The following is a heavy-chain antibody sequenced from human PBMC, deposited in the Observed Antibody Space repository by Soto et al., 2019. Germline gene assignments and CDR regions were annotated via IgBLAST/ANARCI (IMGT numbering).Heavy chain of an antibody. Sequence: SETLSLTCTVSGGSISSSSYYWGWIRQPPGKGLEWIGYIYYSGSTNYNPSLKSRVTISVDTSKNQFSLKLSSVTAADTAVYYCARAVLGALNWFDPWGQGTLVTVSS. CDR2: IYYSGST. CDR3: ARAVLGALNWFDP. V-gene: IGHV4-61*05. CDR1: GGSISSSSYY. J-gene: IGHJ5*02. D-gene: IGHD1-26*01.